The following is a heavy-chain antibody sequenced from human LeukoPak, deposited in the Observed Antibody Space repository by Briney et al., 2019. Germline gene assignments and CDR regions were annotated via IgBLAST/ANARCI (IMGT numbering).Heavy chain of an antibody. CDR1: GYTFTAYS. Sequence: ASVKFSCKASGYTFTAYSLHWVRQAPGQGLEWMGRVSPNNGDSSFAQKFQGRVTMTRDTSISTAYMELSALNSDDTAVYYSSRGGSDIGDLYHFDYWGQGSLVTVSS. CDR3: SRGGSDIGDLYHFDY. V-gene: IGHV1-2*02. CDR2: VSPNNGDS. J-gene: IGHJ4*02. D-gene: IGHD2-15*01.